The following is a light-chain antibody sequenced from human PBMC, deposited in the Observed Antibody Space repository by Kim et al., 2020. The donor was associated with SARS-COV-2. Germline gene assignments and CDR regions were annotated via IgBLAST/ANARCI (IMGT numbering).Light chain of an antibody. CDR2: DAS. V-gene: IGKV3-11*01. CDR1: QSVSTY. J-gene: IGKJ5*01. CDR3: QQRNSWPPIT. Sequence: EIVLTQSPATLSLSPGERATLSCRASQSVSTYLAWYQQKPGQAPRLLIYDASNRATGIPARFSASGSGTDFTLTISSLEPEDFAVYYCQQRNSWPPITFGQGTRLEIK.